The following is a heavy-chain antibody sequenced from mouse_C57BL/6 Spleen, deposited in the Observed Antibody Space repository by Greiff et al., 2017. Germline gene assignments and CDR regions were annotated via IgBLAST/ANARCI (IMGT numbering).Heavy chain of an antibody. CDR2: INPNNGGT. D-gene: IGHD2-5*01. CDR3: ARGRYYSSYAWFAY. CDR1: GYTFTDYN. V-gene: IGHV1-18*01. J-gene: IGHJ3*01. Sequence: VQLQQSGPELVKPGASVKIPCKASGYTFTDYNMDWVKQSHGKSLEWIGDINPNNGGTIYNQKFKGKATLTVDKSSSTAYMELRSLTSEDTAVYYCARGRYYSSYAWFAYWGQGALVTVSA.